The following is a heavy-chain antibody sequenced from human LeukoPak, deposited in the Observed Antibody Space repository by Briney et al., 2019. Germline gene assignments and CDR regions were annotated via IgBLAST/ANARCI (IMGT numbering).Heavy chain of an antibody. J-gene: IGHJ4*02. D-gene: IGHD6-13*01. CDR1: GFTFSDYY. V-gene: IGHV3-11*04. Sequence: KPGGPLRLSCAASGFTFSDYYMSWIRQAPETGLEWLSYTSPSGGTIYYTDSVKGRFTISRDNSKNTLYLQMNSLRAEDTAVYYCAKGGIAAAGVYFDYWGQGTLVTVSS. CDR2: TSPSGGTI. CDR3: AKGGIAAAGVYFDY.